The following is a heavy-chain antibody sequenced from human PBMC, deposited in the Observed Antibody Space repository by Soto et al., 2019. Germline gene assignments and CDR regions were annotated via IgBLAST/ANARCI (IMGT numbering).Heavy chain of an antibody. D-gene: IGHD2-21*01. CDR2: IYYTGST. CDR1: GGSVSSYR. V-gene: IGHV4-59*02. Sequence: PSETLSLTCSVSGGSVSSYRWSWIRQPPGKGLEWIGYIYYTGSTNYSPSLKGRVTISLDASKSQFSLKLTSVTAADTAVYYCARGPGASDCYFDYWGPGTLVTVSS. CDR3: ARGPGASDCYFDY. J-gene: IGHJ4*02.